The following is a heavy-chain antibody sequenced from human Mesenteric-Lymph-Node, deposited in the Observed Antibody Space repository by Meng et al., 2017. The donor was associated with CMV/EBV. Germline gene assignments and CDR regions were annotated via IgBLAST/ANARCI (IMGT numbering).Heavy chain of an antibody. Sequence: SETLSLTCTVSGDSVSSDYYYWSWIRRPPGKGLEWIGYIDYNGNTNYGPSLKSRVSISIDTSKNQFSLHLTSVTAADTAVYYCARVVTGYYNGLGQYSDSWGQGTLVTVSS. V-gene: IGHV4-61*01. CDR2: IDYNGNT. CDR1: GDSVSSDYYY. J-gene: IGHJ4*02. CDR3: ARVVTGYYNGLGQYSDS. D-gene: IGHD3-10*01.